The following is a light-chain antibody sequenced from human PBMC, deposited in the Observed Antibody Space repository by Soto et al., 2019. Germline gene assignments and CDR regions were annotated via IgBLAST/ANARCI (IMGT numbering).Light chain of an antibody. J-gene: IGLJ1*01. Sequence: SYELTQPPSVSVSPGQTARITCSGDALPKQYACWYQQRPGQAPVLVMYKGTERPSGIPERFSGSSSGTTVTLTISGVQAEDEADYYCQSADSSDTHYVFGTGTKVTVL. CDR2: KGT. CDR1: ALPKQY. CDR3: QSADSSDTHYV. V-gene: IGLV3-25*02.